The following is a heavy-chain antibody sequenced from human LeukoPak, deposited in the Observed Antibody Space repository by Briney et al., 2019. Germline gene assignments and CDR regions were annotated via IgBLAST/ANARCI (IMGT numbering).Heavy chain of an antibody. Sequence: SETLSLTCTVSGGSISSSSYYWGWIRQPPGKGLEWIGSTYYSGSTYYNPSLKSRVTISVDTSKYQFSLKLSSVTAADTAVYYCASPRIAVAGTSCFDYWGQGTLVTVSS. J-gene: IGHJ4*02. V-gene: IGHV4-39*01. D-gene: IGHD6-19*01. CDR3: ASPRIAVAGTSCFDY. CDR2: TYYSGST. CDR1: GGSISSSSYY.